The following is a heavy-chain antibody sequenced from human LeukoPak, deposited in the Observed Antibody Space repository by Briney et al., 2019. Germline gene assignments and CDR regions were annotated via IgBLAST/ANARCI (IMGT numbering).Heavy chain of an antibody. J-gene: IGHJ6*03. V-gene: IGHV1-69*05. CDR2: IIPIFGTA. CDR3: ARTVYDSSGRPYYYYYMDV. Sequence: GASVKVSCKASGGTFSSYAISWVRQAPGQGLEWMGGIIPIFGTANYAQKFKGRVTITTDESTSTAYMELSSLRSEDTAVYYCARTVYDSSGRPYYYYYMDVWGKGTTVTVSS. D-gene: IGHD3-22*01. CDR1: GGTFSSYA.